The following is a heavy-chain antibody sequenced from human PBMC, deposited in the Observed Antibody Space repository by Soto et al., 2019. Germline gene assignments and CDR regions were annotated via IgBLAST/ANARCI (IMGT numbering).Heavy chain of an antibody. Sequence: ASVKVSCKASGGTFSSYTISWVRQAPGQGLEWMGRIIPILGIANYAQKFQGRVTITADKSTSTAYMELSSLRSEDTAVYYCARDPRGDYYDSSGYLDYWGQGTLVTVSS. V-gene: IGHV1-69*04. D-gene: IGHD3-22*01. J-gene: IGHJ4*02. CDR1: GGTFSSYT. CDR2: IIPILGIA. CDR3: ARDPRGDYYDSSGYLDY.